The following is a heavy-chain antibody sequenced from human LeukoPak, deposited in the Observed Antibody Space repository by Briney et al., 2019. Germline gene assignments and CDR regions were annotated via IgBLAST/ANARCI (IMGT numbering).Heavy chain of an antibody. J-gene: IGHJ4*02. CDR1: GLTLSGYG. V-gene: IGHV3-30*02. Sequence: GGSLSLSCAASGLTLSGYGMHWSRQAPGKGLEGVAFFRYDGSNKYYADSVKGRFTISRDNSKNTLYLQMNSLSTEDTAVYYCAKVRYCSGVNCYPNDNWGQGTLVTVSS. D-gene: IGHD2-15*01. CDR3: AKVRYCSGVNCYPNDN. CDR2: FRYDGSNK.